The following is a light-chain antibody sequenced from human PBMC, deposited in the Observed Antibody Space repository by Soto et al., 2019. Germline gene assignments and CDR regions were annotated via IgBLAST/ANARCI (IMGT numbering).Light chain of an antibody. Sequence: DIQTTQSPSTLSASVVDRVTITCRASQSISSWLAWYQQKPGKAPKLLIYDASSLESGVPSRFSGSGSGTEFTLTISSLQPDDFATYYCQQYNSYSPETFGQGTKVDIK. V-gene: IGKV1-5*01. CDR1: QSISSW. CDR3: QQYNSYSPET. J-gene: IGKJ1*01. CDR2: DAS.